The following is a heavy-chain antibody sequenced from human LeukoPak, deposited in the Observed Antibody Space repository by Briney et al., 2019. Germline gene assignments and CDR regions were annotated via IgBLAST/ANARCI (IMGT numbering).Heavy chain of an antibody. D-gene: IGHD3-16*01. CDR2: VYYSGST. CDR1: GGSISSYY. V-gene: IGHV4-59*01. CDR3: ARVSRLGDAFDI. J-gene: IGHJ3*02. Sequence: SETLSLTCTVSGGSISSYYWSWIRQPPGKGLEWIGYVYYSGSTNYNPSLKSRVTISVDTSKNQFSLKLSSVTAADTAVYYCARVSRLGDAFDIWGQGTMVTVSS.